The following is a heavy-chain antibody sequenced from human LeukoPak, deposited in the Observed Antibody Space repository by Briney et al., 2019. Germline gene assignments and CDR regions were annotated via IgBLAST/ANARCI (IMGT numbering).Heavy chain of an antibody. D-gene: IGHD3-10*01. CDR3: ARGYRLITMVRGVMPKRHLNWFDP. CDR2: INHSGGT. CDR1: GVSFSGYY. J-gene: IGHJ5*02. Sequence: SETLSLTCAVYGVSFSGYYWSWIRQPPGKGLEWLGEINHSGGTNYNPSLKSRVTISVDTSKNQFSLKLSSVTAADTAVYYCARGYRLITMVRGVMPKRHLNWFDPWGQGTLVTVSS. V-gene: IGHV4-34*01.